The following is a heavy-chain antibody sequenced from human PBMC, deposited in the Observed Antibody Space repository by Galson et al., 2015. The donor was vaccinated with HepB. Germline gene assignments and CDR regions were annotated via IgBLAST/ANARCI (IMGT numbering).Heavy chain of an antibody. CDR3: SRTCGMTTVTS. V-gene: IGHV1-68*01. D-gene: IGHD4-17*01. Sequence: SVKVSCKASGYTFTYCSLHWFPGQGLERMRWITLYNDNTNYAKKFQGRVTITRDMSLRTAYIELSSLRSEDSAVYYWSRTCGMTTVTSRGQGTLVTVSS. CDR2: ITLYNDNT. J-gene: IGHJ4*02. CDR1: GYTFTYCS.